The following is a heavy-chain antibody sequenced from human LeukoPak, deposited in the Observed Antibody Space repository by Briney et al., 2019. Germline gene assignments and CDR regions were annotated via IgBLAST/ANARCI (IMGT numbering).Heavy chain of an antibody. Sequence: ASVKVSCKASGYIFTSYAIHWVRQAPGQRLEWMGWINAGNGNTKYSQKFQGRVTITRDTSASTAYMELSSLRSEDTAVYYCARKWEPQGYGMDVWGQGTTVTVSS. J-gene: IGHJ6*02. D-gene: IGHD1-26*01. CDR3: ARKWEPQGYGMDV. V-gene: IGHV1-3*01. CDR1: GYIFTSYA. CDR2: INAGNGNT.